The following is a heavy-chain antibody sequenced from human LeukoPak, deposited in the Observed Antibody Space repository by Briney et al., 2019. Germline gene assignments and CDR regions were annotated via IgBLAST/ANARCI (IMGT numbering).Heavy chain of an antibody. V-gene: IGHV3-15*01. CDR3: TTEGLHPPP. D-gene: IGHD2-15*01. Sequence: GGSLRLSCAASGLPFTNAWMSWVRQAPGKGLEWVGRIRGKTDGGPTDYAAPVKGRFTISRDDSKNTLYLEMNRLKPEDTAVYYCTTEGLHPPPWGQGTLVTVSS. CDR1: GLPFTNAW. J-gene: IGHJ4*02. CDR2: IRGKTDGGPT.